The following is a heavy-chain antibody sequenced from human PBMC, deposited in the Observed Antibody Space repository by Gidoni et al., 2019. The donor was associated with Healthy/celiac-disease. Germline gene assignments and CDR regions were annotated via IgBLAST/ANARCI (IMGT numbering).Heavy chain of an antibody. CDR3: SRDPRYYDTSGPFT. V-gene: IGHV3-48*02. CDR1: GFTFSKYR. Sequence: EVQLVESGGGLVQPGGSLRLSCAASGFTFSKYRMNWVRQAPGKGLEWVSYISGSGSNIDYADSVKGRFTISRDNAKNSLYLQMNSLRDEDTAVYYCSRDPRYYDTSGPFTWGQGTLVTVSS. CDR2: ISGSGSNI. D-gene: IGHD3-22*01. J-gene: IGHJ4*02.